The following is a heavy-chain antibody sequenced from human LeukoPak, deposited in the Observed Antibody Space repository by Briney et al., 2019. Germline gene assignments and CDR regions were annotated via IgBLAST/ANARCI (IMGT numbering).Heavy chain of an antibody. Sequence: ASVKVSCKASGYTFTNYGISWVRQAPGQGLEWMGWISVYNGNTNYAQKLQGRVTMTTDTSTSTAYMELRSLRSDDTAVYYCARGSSERYFLFIDYWGLGTLVTVSS. J-gene: IGHJ4*02. CDR2: ISVYNGNT. CDR1: GYTFTNYG. D-gene: IGHD1-1*01. V-gene: IGHV1-18*01. CDR3: ARGSSERYFLFIDY.